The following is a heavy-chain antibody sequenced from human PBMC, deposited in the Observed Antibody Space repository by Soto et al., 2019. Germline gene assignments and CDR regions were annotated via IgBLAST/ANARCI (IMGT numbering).Heavy chain of an antibody. V-gene: IGHV4-34*01. D-gene: IGHD2-15*01. CDR1: GGSFSGYY. Sequence: SETLSLTCAVYGGSFSGYYWSWIRQPPGKGLEWIGEINHSGSTNYNPSLKSRVTISVDTSKNQFSLKLSSVTAADTAVYYCARRALGYCSGGSCYAARWFDPWGQGTLVT. J-gene: IGHJ5*02. CDR3: ARRALGYCSGGSCYAARWFDP. CDR2: INHSGST.